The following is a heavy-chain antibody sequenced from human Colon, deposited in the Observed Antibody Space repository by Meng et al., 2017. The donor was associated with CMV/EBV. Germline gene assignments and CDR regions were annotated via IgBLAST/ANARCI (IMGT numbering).Heavy chain of an antibody. CDR1: GGSIRSYY. Sequence: SGTLSLTGTLAGGSIRSYYWSWFRQPPGGGLEGIGNIYYSGSTNYNHSLKSRVTISIDTSKNQFSLKLNSVTAADADVYYCARLRSSNSSCMDVWGQGTTVTVSS. V-gene: IGHV4-59*01. CDR2: IYYSGST. D-gene: IGHD2-2*01. CDR3: ARLRSSNSSCMDV. J-gene: IGHJ6*02.